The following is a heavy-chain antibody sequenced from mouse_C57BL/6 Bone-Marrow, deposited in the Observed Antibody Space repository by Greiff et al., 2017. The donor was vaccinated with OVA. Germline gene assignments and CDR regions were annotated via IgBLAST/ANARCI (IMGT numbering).Heavy chain of an antibody. CDR3: TRCYGSDFYAMDY. D-gene: IGHD1-1*01. Sequence: VQLQQPGAELVKPGASVKLPCKASGYTFTSYWMHWVKQRPGQGLEWIGMIHPNSGSTNYNEKFKSKATLTVDTSSSTAYMQLSSLTSEDSAVYCSTRCYGSDFYAMDYWGQGTTVTVSS. V-gene: IGHV1-64*01. J-gene: IGHJ4*01. CDR2: IHPNSGST. CDR1: GYTFTSYW.